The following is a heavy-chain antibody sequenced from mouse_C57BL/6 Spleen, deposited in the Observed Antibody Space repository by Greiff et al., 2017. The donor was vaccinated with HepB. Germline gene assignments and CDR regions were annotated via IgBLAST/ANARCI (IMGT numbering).Heavy chain of an antibody. Sequence: VQLQQPGAELLKPGASVKFSCTASGFNIKDYYMHWVKQRTEQGLEWIGRIDPEDGETKYAPKFQGKDTITADTSSNTAYLQLSSLTSEDTAVYYCARSVNWDYFDYWGQGTTLTVSS. CDR3: ARSVNWDYFDY. CDR1: GFNIKDYY. D-gene: IGHD4-1*01. J-gene: IGHJ2*01. V-gene: IGHV14-2*01. CDR2: IDPEDGET.